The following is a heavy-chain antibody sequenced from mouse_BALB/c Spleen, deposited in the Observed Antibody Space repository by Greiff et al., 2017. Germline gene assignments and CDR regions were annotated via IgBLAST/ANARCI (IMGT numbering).Heavy chain of an antibody. Sequence: VQLQQSGAELAKPGASVKMSCKASGYTLTSYWMHWVKQRPGQGLEWIGYINPSTGYTEYNQKFKDKATLTADKSSSTAYMQLSSLTSEDSAVYYCARGPYYYGSSDYWGQGTTLTVSS. V-gene: IGHV1-7*01. CDR3: ARGPYYYGSSDY. CDR2: INPSTGYT. J-gene: IGHJ2*01. CDR1: GYTLTSYW. D-gene: IGHD1-1*01.